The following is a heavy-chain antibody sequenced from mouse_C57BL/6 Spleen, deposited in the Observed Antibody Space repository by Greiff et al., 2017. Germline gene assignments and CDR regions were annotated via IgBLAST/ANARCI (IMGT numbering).Heavy chain of an antibody. D-gene: IGHD1-1*01. J-gene: IGHJ2*01. Sequence: VQLQQSGAELARPGASVKLSCKASGYTFTSYGISWVKQRTGQGLEWIGEIYPRSGNTYYNEKFKGKATLTADKSSSNAYMELRSLTSEDSADYFCARFPEYYGSYYFDYWGQGTTLTVSS. CDR3: ARFPEYYGSYYFDY. CDR1: GYTFTSYG. CDR2: IYPRSGNT. V-gene: IGHV1-81*01.